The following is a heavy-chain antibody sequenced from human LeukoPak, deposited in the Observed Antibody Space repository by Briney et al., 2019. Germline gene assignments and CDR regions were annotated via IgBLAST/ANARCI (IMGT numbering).Heavy chain of an antibody. CDR2: IYYSGST. J-gene: IGHJ4*02. V-gene: IGHV4-59*12. CDR3: ARSYSGASYFDS. CDR1: GGSISSYY. Sequence: SETLSLICTVSGGSISSYYWSWIRQPPGKGLEWIGYIYYSGSTNYNPSLKSRVTISVDTSKNQFSLKLSSVTAADTAVFHCARSYSGASYFDSWGQGTLVTVSS. D-gene: IGHD3-10*01.